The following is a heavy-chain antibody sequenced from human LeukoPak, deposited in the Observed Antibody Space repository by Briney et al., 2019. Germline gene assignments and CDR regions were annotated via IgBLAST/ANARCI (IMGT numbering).Heavy chain of an antibody. CDR3: AREGQWFDP. V-gene: IGHV6-1*01. J-gene: IGHJ5*02. CDR1: GDRLSSSRAA. Sequence: SQPLSLTCAISGDRLSSSRAAWPWIRQSPAGVRQWLGRTCYRSKWYNHCAVSVKSLITINTDTSKNQAALQLNSGTPEDTAVYYCAREGQWFDPWGQGTLVTVSS. CDR2: TCYRSKWYN.